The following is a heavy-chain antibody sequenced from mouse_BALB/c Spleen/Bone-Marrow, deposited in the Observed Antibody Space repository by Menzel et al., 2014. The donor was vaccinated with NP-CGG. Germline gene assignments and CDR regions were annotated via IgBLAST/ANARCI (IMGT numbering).Heavy chain of an antibody. CDR1: GYTFTNYY. J-gene: IGHJ1*01. CDR3: ARSGFYGYGTYFDV. CDR2: IHPSNGVT. Sequence: QVQLQQPGAELVKPGASVKLSCKVSGYTFTNYYVYWVKQRPGQGLEWIGEIHPSNGVTNFNEKFMSKATLTVDTSSSTASINLSSMTSEDSAVYYCARSGFYGYGTYFDVCSAGTTGTVAS. V-gene: IGHV1S81*02. D-gene: IGHD1-2*01.